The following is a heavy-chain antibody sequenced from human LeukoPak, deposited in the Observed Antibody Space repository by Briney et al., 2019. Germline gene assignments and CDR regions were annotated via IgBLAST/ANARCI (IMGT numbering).Heavy chain of an antibody. J-gene: IGHJ4*02. Sequence: SETLSLTCTVSGGSISSYYWGWIRQPPGKGLEWIGSIYYSGSTYYNPSLKSRVTISVDTSKNQFSLKLSSVTAADTAVYYCASLPRIAARPRQIDYWGQGTLVTVSS. CDR1: GGSISSYY. CDR2: IYYSGST. V-gene: IGHV4-39*01. D-gene: IGHD6-6*01. CDR3: ASLPRIAARPRQIDY.